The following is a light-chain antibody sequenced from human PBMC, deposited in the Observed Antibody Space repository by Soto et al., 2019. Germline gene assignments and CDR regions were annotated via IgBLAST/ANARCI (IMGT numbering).Light chain of an antibody. Sequence: EIVLTKSPGTLSLSPGERATLSCRASQSVSSSYLAWDQQKPGQAPWLLIYGASSRATGIPGRFSGSRSGAEFTLTISSLQSEDFAVYYCQHYVTWPLTFGGGTKVDIK. J-gene: IGKJ4*01. CDR1: QSVSSSY. CDR2: GAS. CDR3: QHYVTWPLT. V-gene: IGKV3-20*01.